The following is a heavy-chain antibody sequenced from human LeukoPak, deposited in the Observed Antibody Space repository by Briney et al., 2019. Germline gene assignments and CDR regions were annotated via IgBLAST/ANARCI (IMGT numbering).Heavy chain of an antibody. V-gene: IGHV1-18*01. CDR3: ARDLSSVNFWSGYYRLGDFDY. CDR2: ISAYNGNT. CDR1: GYTFTSYG. J-gene: IGHJ4*02. Sequence: ASVKVSCKASGYTFTSYGISWVRQAPGQGLEWMGWISAYNGNTNYAQKLQGRVTMTTDTSTSTAYMELRSLRSDDTAVCYCARDLSSVNFWSGYYRLGDFDYWGQGTLVTVSS. D-gene: IGHD3-3*01.